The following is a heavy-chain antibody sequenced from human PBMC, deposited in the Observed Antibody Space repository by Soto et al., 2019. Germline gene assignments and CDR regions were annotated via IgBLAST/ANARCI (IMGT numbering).Heavy chain of an antibody. D-gene: IGHD6-19*01. Sequence: RLSYSGSGIIFCKYTPRRVPQAPGKGLEWVSAIGGNGADTYYADSVKGRFTISRDNSKNTLYLQMNSLRAEDTAVYFCAIPSGLTVTGPDYWGQGTLVTVSS. CDR3: AIPSGLTVTGPDY. CDR2: IGGNGADT. CDR1: GIIFCKYT. V-gene: IGHV3-23*01. J-gene: IGHJ4*02.